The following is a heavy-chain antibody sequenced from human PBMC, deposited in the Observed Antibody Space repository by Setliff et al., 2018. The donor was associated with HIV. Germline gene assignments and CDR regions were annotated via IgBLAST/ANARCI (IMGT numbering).Heavy chain of an antibody. CDR1: GYTFTTYD. CDR3: ARTDYGGNSGGNYFDY. V-gene: IGHV1-18*01. CDR2: ISPYNGHT. D-gene: IGHD4-17*01. J-gene: IGHJ4*02. Sequence: ASVKVSCKASGYTFTTYDITWVRRAPGQGLEWLGWISPYNGHTNFAQKFQGRVTMTTDTATSTAYMEVRSLRSDDTAVYYCARTDYGGNSGGNYFDYWGQGSLVTVSS.